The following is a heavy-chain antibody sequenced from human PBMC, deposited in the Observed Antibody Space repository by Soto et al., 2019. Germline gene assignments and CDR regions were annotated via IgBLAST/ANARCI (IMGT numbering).Heavy chain of an antibody. V-gene: IGHV4-34*01. CDR3: ARGRLHLAPGTRLRYYAMDV. D-gene: IGHD4-4*01. CDR1: GGSFTGYY. CDR2: INHGGAT. Sequence: QVQLHQWGAGLLQPSETLSLTCAIDGGSFTGYYWSWIRQAPGEGLEWMGEINHGGATNVHPSIKSRILISMDASKNQCSVNRSSVTAADTAIYFCARGRLHLAPGTRLRYYAMDVWGQGTTVIISS. J-gene: IGHJ6*02.